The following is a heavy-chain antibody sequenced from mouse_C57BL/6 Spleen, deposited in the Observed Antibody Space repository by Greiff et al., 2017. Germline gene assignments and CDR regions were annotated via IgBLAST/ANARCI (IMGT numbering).Heavy chain of an antibody. Sequence: EVQVVESEGGLVQPGSSMKLSCTASGFTFSDYYMAWVRQVPEKGLEWVANINYDGSSTYYLDSLKSRFIISRDNAKNILYLQMSSLKSEDTATYYCARDNVLQRAMDYWGQGTSVTVSS. D-gene: IGHD2-10*01. CDR3: ARDNVLQRAMDY. V-gene: IGHV5-16*01. CDR2: INYDGSST. CDR1: GFTFSDYY. J-gene: IGHJ4*01.